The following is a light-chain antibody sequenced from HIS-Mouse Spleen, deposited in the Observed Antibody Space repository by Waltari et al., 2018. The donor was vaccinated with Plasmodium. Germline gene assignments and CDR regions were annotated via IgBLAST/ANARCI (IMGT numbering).Light chain of an antibody. J-gene: IGLJ2*01. CDR2: DVS. CDR3: CSYAGSYTLV. Sequence: QSALTQPRSVSGSPGQSVPISCPGTSRDVAGYNYVSWYQQHPGKAPKLMIYDVSKRPSGVPDRFSGSKSGNTASLTISGLQAEDEADYYCCSYAGSYTLVFGGGTKLTVL. V-gene: IGLV2-11*01. CDR1: SRDVAGYNY.